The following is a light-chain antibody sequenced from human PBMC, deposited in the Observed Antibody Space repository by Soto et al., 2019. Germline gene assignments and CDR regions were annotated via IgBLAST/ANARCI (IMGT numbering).Light chain of an antibody. CDR1: QSVSSNY. CDR2: GAS. Sequence: EIVLTQSPGILSLSPGERATLSCRASQSVSSNYLAWYQQKPGQAPRLLIYGASSRATGIPDRFSGSGSGTDFTLTIGRLEPEDFAVYYCHQYGISPPRTFGQGTTVDIK. CDR3: HQYGISPPRT. J-gene: IGKJ1*01. V-gene: IGKV3-20*01.